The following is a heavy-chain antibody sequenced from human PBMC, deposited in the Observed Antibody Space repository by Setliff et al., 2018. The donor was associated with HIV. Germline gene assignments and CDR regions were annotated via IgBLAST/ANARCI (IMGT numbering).Heavy chain of an antibody. CDR2: ISGYSGNT. CDR3: ARDSSGWYSPYMDV. CDR1: GYTFTSYG. Sequence: GASVKVSCKASGYTFTSYGISWLRQAPGQGLEWMGWISGYSGNTNYAQKLQGRVTMTTDTSTSTAYMELRSLRSDDTAVYYCARDSSGWYSPYMDVWGKGTTVTVSS. D-gene: IGHD6-19*01. V-gene: IGHV1-18*01. J-gene: IGHJ6*03.